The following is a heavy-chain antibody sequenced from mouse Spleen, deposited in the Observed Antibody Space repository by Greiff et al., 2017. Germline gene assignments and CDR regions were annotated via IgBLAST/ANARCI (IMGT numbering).Heavy chain of an antibody. CDR1: YFAFMASA. D-gene: IGHD1-1*01. CDR2: FTMYSDAT. V-gene: IGHV1-49*01. CDR3: ASGGHYYGSSPFDY. J-gene: IGHJ2*01. Sequence: QVQLQQSGAELVRPGSSVKLFCEDSYFAFMASAMHWVKQRPGHGLEWIGSFTMYSDATEYSENFKGKATLTANTSSSTAYMELSSLTSEDSAVYYCASGGHYYGSSPFDYWGQGTTLTVSS.